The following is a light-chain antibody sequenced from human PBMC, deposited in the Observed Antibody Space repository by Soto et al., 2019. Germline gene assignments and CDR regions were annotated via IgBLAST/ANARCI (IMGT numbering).Light chain of an antibody. Sequence: DLQMTQSPSSLSASVGDRVTITCRASQGIRSGLGWYQQKPGKAPKRLIYDAYSLQSGVPSRFSGSGSGAEFTLTISSLQPEDFATYYCLQYNSYPWTFGQGTKVEIK. CDR1: QGIRSG. V-gene: IGKV1-17*01. CDR3: LQYNSYPWT. J-gene: IGKJ1*01. CDR2: DAY.